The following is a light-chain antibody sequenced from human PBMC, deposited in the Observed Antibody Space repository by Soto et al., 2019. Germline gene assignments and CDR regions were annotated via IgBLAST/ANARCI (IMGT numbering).Light chain of an antibody. CDR2: ATS. V-gene: IGKV1-9*01. CDR1: QGISSS. Sequence: DIQMTQSPSTLSASVGDSVTLTCRASQGISSSLAWYQQKPGKAPKLLIYATSTLQSGVPSRFSGSGSGTDFTLTISSLQSEDFATYYCQQANSWPLTFGGGTKVDIK. CDR3: QQANSWPLT. J-gene: IGKJ4*01.